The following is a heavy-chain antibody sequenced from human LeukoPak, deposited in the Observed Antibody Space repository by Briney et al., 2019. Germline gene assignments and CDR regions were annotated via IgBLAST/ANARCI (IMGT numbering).Heavy chain of an antibody. J-gene: IGHJ6*02. CDR3: ARDKEVTYYYYSGMDV. V-gene: IGHV3-30*04. CDR1: GFTFSSYA. Sequence: GRSLRLSCAASGFTFSSYAMHCVRQAPGRGLEWVAVISYDGSNKYYADSVKGRFTISRDSSKNTLYLQMNSLRAEDTAVYSCARDKEVTYYYYSGMDVWGQGTTVTVSS. CDR2: ISYDGSNK. D-gene: IGHD4-11*01.